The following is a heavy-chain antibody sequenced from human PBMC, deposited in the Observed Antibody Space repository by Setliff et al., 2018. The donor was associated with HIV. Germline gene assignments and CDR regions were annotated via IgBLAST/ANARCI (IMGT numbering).Heavy chain of an antibody. V-gene: IGHV5-51*01. CDR1: GYSFTSYW. Sequence: GESLKISCKASGYSFTSYWIGWVRQMPGKGLEWMGITNPGDSDIRYSPSFRGQVTISVDKSINTAYLQWSSLKASDTAMYYCASSITVAGGRSFYYYAMDVWGQGTTVTVSS. J-gene: IGHJ6*02. CDR3: ASSITVAGGRSFYYYAMDV. D-gene: IGHD1-20*01. CDR2: TNPGDSDI.